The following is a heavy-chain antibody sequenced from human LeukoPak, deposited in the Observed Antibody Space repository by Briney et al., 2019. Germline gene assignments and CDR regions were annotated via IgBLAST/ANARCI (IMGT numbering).Heavy chain of an antibody. CDR1: GFTFSSYA. D-gene: IGHD3-10*01. CDR3: AAYYYGGRAY. V-gene: IGHV3-30-3*01. J-gene: IGHJ4*02. CDR2: ISYDGSNK. Sequence: GGSLRLSCAASGFTFSSYAMHWVRQASGKGLGWVAVISYDGSNKYYADSVKGRFTISRDNSKNTLYLQMNSLRAEDTAVYYCAAYYYGGRAYWGQGTLVTVSS.